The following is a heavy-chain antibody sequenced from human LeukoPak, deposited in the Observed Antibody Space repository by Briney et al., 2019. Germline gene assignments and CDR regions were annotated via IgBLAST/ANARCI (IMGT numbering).Heavy chain of an antibody. CDR2: INPNSGGT. CDR3: ARDRTDILLWFGELLSGPNWFDP. Sequence: ASVKVSCKASGYTFTGSYMHWVRQAPGQGLEWMGWINPNSGGTNYAQKFQGRVTMTRDTSISTAYMELRSLRSDDTAVYYCARDRTDILLWFGELLSGPNWFDPWGQGTLVTVSS. J-gene: IGHJ5*02. V-gene: IGHV1-2*02. CDR1: GYTFTGSY. D-gene: IGHD3-10*01.